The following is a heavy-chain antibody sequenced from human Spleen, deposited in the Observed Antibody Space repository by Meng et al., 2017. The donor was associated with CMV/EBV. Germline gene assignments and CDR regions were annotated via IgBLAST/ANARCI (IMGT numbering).Heavy chain of an antibody. J-gene: IGHJ4*02. CDR2: INHSGST. D-gene: IGHD2-8*01. CDR3: ARDSNQGFFDY. CDR1: GGSFSGYY. Sequence: SETLSLTCAVYGGSFSGYYWSWIRQPPGKGLEWIGEINHSGSTNYNPSLKSRVTISVDTSKNQFSLKLSSVTAADTAVYYCARDSNQGFFDYWGQGTLVTVSS. V-gene: IGHV4-34*01.